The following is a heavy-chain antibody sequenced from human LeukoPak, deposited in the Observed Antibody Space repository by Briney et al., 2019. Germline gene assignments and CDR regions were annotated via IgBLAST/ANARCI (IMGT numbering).Heavy chain of an antibody. D-gene: IGHD3-10*01. CDR1: GGSISSYY. J-gene: IGHJ5*02. CDR2: IYYSGST. Sequence: NPSETLSLTCTVSGGSISSYYWSWIRQPPGKGLEWIGYIYYSGSTNYNPSLKSRVTISVDTSKNQFSLKLSSVTAADTAVYYCARSGTGRFGDRLAFDPWGQGTLVTVSS. CDR3: ARSGTGRFGDRLAFDP. V-gene: IGHV4-59*01.